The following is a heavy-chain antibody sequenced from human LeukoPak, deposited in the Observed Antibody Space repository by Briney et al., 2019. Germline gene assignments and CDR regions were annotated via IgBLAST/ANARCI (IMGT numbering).Heavy chain of an antibody. CDR3: ARVYYASWSGQPLSQHWLDP. CDR1: GFTFSSYA. Sequence: GGSLRLSCAASGFTFSSYAMHWVRQAPGKGLEWVAVISYDGSNKYYADSVKGRFTISRDNSKNTLYLQMNSLRAEDTAVYYCARVYYASWSGQPLSQHWLDPWGQGTLVTVSS. CDR2: ISYDGSNK. D-gene: IGHD3-3*01. J-gene: IGHJ5*02. V-gene: IGHV3-30*04.